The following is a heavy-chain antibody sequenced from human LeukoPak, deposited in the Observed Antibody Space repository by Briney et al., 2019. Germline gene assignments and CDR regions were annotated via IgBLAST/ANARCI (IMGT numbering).Heavy chain of an antibody. Sequence: SETLSLTCAVYGGSFSGYYWSWIRQPPGKGLEWIGEINHSGSTNYNPSLKSRVTISADTSKNQFSLKLSSVTAADTAVYYCASGSYNYFDYWGQGTLVTVSS. CDR1: GGSFSGYY. J-gene: IGHJ4*02. D-gene: IGHD1-26*01. CDR2: INHSGST. CDR3: ASGSYNYFDY. V-gene: IGHV4-34*01.